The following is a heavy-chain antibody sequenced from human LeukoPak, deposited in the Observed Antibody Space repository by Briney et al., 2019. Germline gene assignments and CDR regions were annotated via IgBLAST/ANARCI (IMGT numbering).Heavy chain of an antibody. D-gene: IGHD2-21*02. V-gene: IGHV3-30*18. J-gene: IGHJ4*02. Sequence: SGGSLRLSCAASGFTFSSYEMNWVRQAPGKGLEWVAVISYDGSNKYYADSVKGRFTISRDNSKNTLYLQMNSLRAEDTAVYYCAKDHSSIVVVTAIYYWGQGTLVTVSS. CDR1: GFTFSSYE. CDR2: ISYDGSNK. CDR3: AKDHSSIVVVTAIYY.